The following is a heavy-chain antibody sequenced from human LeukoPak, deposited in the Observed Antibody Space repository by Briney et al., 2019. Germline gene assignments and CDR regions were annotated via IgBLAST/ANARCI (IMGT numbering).Heavy chain of an antibody. CDR1: GGSFSGYY. CDR2: IYYSGST. D-gene: IGHD6-13*01. V-gene: IGHV4-59*01. CDR3: AREGYSSSWYSEGAFDI. J-gene: IGHJ3*02. Sequence: PSETLSLTCAVYGGSFSGYYWSWIRQPPGKGLEWIGYIYYSGSTNYNPSLKSRVTISVDTSKNQFSLKLSSVTTADTAVYYCAREGYSSSWYSEGAFDIWGQGTMVTVSS.